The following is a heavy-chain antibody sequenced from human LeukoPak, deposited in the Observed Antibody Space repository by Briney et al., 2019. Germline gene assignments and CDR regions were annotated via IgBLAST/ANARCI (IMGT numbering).Heavy chain of an antibody. CDR2: ISGSGGST. V-gene: IGHV3-23*01. J-gene: IGHJ5*02. CDR3: ATGLRFLEWLLPNSPSTWFDP. CDR1: GFTFSSYA. Sequence: QPGGSLRLSCAASGFTFSSYAVSWVRQAPGKGLEWVSAISGSGGSTYYADSVKGRFTISRDNSKNTLYLQMNSLRAEDTAVYYCATGLRFLEWLLPNSPSTWFDPWGQGTLVTVSS. D-gene: IGHD3-3*01.